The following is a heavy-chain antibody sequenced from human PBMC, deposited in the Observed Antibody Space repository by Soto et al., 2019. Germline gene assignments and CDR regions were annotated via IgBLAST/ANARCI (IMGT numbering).Heavy chain of an antibody. J-gene: IGHJ6*02. CDR3: TRGITLIRGVIPPGYYYGMDV. D-gene: IGHD3-10*01. V-gene: IGHV1-69*01. CDR1: GGTFSSYA. Sequence: QVQLVQSGAEVKKPGSSVKVSCKASGGTFSSYAISWVRQAPGQGLEWMGGFNPIFETANYAQKFQGRVTITANESKNTAYTELSSLRSEDPAVYYCTRGITLIRGVIPPGYYYGMDVWGQGTTVAVSS. CDR2: FNPIFETA.